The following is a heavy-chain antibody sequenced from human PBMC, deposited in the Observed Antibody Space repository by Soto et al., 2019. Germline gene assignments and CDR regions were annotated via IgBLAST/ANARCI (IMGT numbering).Heavy chain of an antibody. J-gene: IGHJ6*02. V-gene: IGHV3-30*18. Sequence: GSLRLSCAASGFTFSSYGMHWVRQAPGKGLEWVAVISYDGSNKYYADSVKGRFTISRDNSKNTLYLQMNSLRAEDTAVYYCAKGEEATIFGVVIINYYYGMDVWGQGTTVTVSS. CDR2: ISYDGSNK. CDR1: GFTFSSYG. CDR3: AKGEEATIFGVVIINYYYGMDV. D-gene: IGHD3-3*01.